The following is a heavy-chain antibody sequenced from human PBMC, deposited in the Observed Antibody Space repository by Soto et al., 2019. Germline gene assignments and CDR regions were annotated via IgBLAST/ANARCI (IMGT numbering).Heavy chain of an antibody. Sequence: GASVKVSCKASGYTFTSYYMHWVRQAPGQGLEWMGIINPSGGSTNYAQKFQGRVTMTRDTSTSTAYMELRSLRSDDTAVYYCARDLYYYGSGIPEDNYGMDVWGQGTTVTVSS. D-gene: IGHD3-10*01. CDR3: ARDLYYYGSGIPEDNYGMDV. CDR1: GYTFTSYY. CDR2: INPSGGST. V-gene: IGHV1-46*01. J-gene: IGHJ6*02.